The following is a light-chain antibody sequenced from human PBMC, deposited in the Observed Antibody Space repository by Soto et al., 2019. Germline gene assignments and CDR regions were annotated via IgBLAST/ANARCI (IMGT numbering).Light chain of an antibody. CDR2: GAS. CDR1: QRVSSN. CDR3: QQYHNWPPKYT. V-gene: IGKV3-15*01. Sequence: EIVMTQSPATLSVSPGERVTLSCRASQRVSSNVAWYQQKPGQAPRVLIYGASTRATDTPLRFSGSGSRTEFTLTISSLQSEDFATYYCQQYHNWPPKYTFGQGTKLEIK. J-gene: IGKJ2*01.